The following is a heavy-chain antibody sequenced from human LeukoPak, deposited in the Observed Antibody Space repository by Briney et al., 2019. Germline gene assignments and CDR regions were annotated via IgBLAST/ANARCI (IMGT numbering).Heavy chain of an antibody. V-gene: IGHV4-39*01. J-gene: IGHJ4*02. D-gene: IGHD6-19*01. CDR1: GGSISSSSYY. CDR2: IYYSGST. CDR3: ARLQTAVAGFDY. Sequence: SETLSLTCTVSGGSISSSSYYWGWIRQPPGKGLERIGSIYYSGSTYYNPSLKSRVTISVDTSKNQFSLKLSSVTAADTAVYYCARLQTAVAGFDYWGQGTLVTVSS.